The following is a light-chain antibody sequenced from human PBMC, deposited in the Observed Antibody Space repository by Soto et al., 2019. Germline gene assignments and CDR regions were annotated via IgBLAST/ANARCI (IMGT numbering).Light chain of an antibody. CDR2: DVT. J-gene: IGLJ2*01. Sequence: QSVLTQPPSASGSPGQSVTISCTGASREVGGYNFVSWYQQHPGKAPKLMIYDVTKRPSGVPDRFSGSKSGNTASLTVSGLQAEDEADYYCSSYAGSSVPVAFGGGTKVTVL. CDR1: SREVGGYNF. CDR3: SSYAGSSVPVA. V-gene: IGLV2-8*01.